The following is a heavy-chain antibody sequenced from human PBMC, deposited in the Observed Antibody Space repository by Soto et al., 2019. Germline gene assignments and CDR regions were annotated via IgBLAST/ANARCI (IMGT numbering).Heavy chain of an antibody. J-gene: IGHJ4*02. CDR2: ISYDANDK. CDR3: ARGPNYYDDRGYFPY. CDR1: GFIFSSYA. Sequence: GGSLRLSCAASGFIFSSYAMHWVRQAPGKGLEWVALISYDANDKYYADSVKGRFTISRDFSSNTLSLQMNSLRAEDTAVYYCARGPNYYDDRGYFPYWGQGTLGTVSS. D-gene: IGHD3-22*01. V-gene: IGHV3-30-3*01.